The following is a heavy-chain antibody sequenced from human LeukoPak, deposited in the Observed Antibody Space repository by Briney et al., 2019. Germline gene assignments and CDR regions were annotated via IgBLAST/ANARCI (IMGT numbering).Heavy chain of an antibody. Sequence: ASVKVPCKASGYTFSDYYMHWVRQAPGQGLEWMGWINPNCGGTNYAQKFQGRVTVTRDTPISTAYMELTRVTSDDTAVYYCAREGDYSNSLDYWGQGTLLTVSS. CDR2: INPNCGGT. CDR1: GYTFSDYY. D-gene: IGHD6-6*01. J-gene: IGHJ4*02. V-gene: IGHV1-2*02. CDR3: AREGDYSNSLDY.